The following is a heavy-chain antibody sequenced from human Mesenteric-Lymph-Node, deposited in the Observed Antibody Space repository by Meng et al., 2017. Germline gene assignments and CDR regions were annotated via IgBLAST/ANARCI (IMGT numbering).Heavy chain of an antibody. Sequence: SVKVSCKASGGTFSSYAISWVRQAPGQGLEWMGGIIPIFGTANYAQKFQGRVTITTDESTSTAYMELSSLRSEDTAVYYCARTYYDYVWGSYRYEYFDYWGQG. J-gene: IGHJ4*02. D-gene: IGHD3-16*02. V-gene: IGHV1-69*05. CDR2: IIPIFGTA. CDR3: ARTYYDYVWGSYRYEYFDY. CDR1: GGTFSSYA.